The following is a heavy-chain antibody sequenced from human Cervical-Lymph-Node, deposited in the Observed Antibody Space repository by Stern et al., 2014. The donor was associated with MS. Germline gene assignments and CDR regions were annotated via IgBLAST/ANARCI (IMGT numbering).Heavy chain of an antibody. Sequence: VQLVESGAEVKKPWASVEVSCKASGYTFTSYGISWGRQAPAPGLEWMCWSGAYNGNANYAQNLQGRVTMTTDTSTSTAYMELRSLRSDDTAVYYCARGLLGSENAFDIWGQGTMVTVSS. J-gene: IGHJ3*02. CDR3: ARGLLGSENAFDI. D-gene: IGHD2-15*01. CDR1: GYTFTSYG. V-gene: IGHV1-18*01. CDR2: SGAYNGNA.